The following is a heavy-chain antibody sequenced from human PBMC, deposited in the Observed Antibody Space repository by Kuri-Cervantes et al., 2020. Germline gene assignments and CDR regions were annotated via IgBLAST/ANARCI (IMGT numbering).Heavy chain of an antibody. V-gene: IGHV3-53*01. CDR2: IYSGGST. Sequence: GESLKISCAASGFTVSSNYMSWVRQAPGKGLEWVSVIYSGGSTYYADSVKGRFTISRDNSKNTLYLQMNSLKTEDTAVYYCAKEQRYFDCFVRVYGMDVWGQGTTVTVSS. J-gene: IGHJ6*02. CDR3: AKEQRYFDCFVRVYGMDV. D-gene: IGHD3-9*01. CDR1: GFTVSSNY.